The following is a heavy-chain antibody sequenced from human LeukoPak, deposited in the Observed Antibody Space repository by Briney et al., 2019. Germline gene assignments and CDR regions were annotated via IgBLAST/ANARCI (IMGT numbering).Heavy chain of an antibody. CDR2: IYNGRNT. J-gene: IGHJ4*02. Sequence: SETLSLTCSASGASTSDKYWSWIRQSPGRTLEWIGHIYNGRNTKYNPSLTSRVTISVDTSKYQFSLSLTSVTAADTAMYYCAQTTGWPGFDFWGPGALVTVSS. CDR1: GASTSDKY. CDR3: AQTTGWPGFDF. D-gene: IGHD6-19*01. V-gene: IGHV4-59*08.